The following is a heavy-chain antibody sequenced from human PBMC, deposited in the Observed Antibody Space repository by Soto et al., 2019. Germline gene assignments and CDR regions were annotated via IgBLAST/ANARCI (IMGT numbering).Heavy chain of an antibody. D-gene: IGHD4-17*01. CDR1: GGSISSSSYY. CDR3: ARHSELYGDYGPERHYYYYGMDV. V-gene: IGHV4-39*01. CDR2: IYYSGST. Sequence: QLQLQESGPGLVKPSETLSLTCTVSGGSISSSSYYWGWIRQPPGKGLEWIGSIYYSGSTYYNPSLKSRVTISVDTSKNQFSLKLSSVTAADTPVYYCARHSELYGDYGPERHYYYYGMDVWGQGTTVTVSS. J-gene: IGHJ6*02.